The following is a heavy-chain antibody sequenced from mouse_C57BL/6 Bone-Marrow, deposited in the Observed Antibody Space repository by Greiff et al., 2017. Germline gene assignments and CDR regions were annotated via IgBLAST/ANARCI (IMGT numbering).Heavy chain of an antibody. V-gene: IGHV5-6*02. CDR1: GFTFSSYG. Sequence: EVKLVESGGDLVKPGGSLKLSCAASGFTFSSYGMSWVRQTPDKRLEWVATISSGGSYTYYPDSVKGRFTISSDNAKNTLYLQMSSLKSEDTAMYYCARRAYYSNYWFAYWGQGTLVTVSA. D-gene: IGHD2-5*01. CDR2: ISSGGSYT. CDR3: ARRAYYSNYWFAY. J-gene: IGHJ3*01.